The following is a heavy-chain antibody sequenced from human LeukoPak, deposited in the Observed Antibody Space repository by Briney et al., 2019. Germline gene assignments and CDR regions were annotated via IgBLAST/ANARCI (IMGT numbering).Heavy chain of an antibody. D-gene: IGHD1-1*01. CDR3: ASTTRGGTYYYYMDV. V-gene: IGHV3-53*01. CDR1: GFTVSSNY. CDR2: IYSGGST. J-gene: IGHJ6*03. Sequence: GGSLRPSCAASGFTVSSNYMTWVRQAPGKGLEWVSVIYSGGSTYYADSVKGRFTVSRDNSKNTLYLQMNSLRAEDTAVYYCASTTRGGTYYYYMDVWGKGTTVTISS.